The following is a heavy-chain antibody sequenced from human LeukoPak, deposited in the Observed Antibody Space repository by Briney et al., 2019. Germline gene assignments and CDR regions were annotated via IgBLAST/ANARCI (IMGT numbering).Heavy chain of an antibody. D-gene: IGHD3-22*01. Sequence: PSETLSLTCAVSNYSITSGYFCGCIRQPPGKGLEWIASIYHSGTTYYNPSLRNRVTLFVDTSKNQFSLKLTSLTAADTAVYYCARDGVFHDSDGYSFDYWGQGTLVTVSS. CDR3: ARDGVFHDSDGYSFDY. CDR1: NYSITSGYF. J-gene: IGHJ4*02. V-gene: IGHV4-38-2*02. CDR2: IYHSGTT.